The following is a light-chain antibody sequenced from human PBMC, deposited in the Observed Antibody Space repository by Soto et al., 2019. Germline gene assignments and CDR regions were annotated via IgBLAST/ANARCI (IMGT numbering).Light chain of an antibody. CDR1: NIGNKH. V-gene: IGLV3-9*01. Sequence: SYELAQPLSVSVALGQTARITCGGNNIGNKHVHWYQQKPGQAPVLVIYRDTSRPSGIPERFSGSNSGNTATLTISRAQAGDEADCYCQVWDSSTGVFGTGTMVTVL. J-gene: IGLJ1*01. CDR2: RDT. CDR3: QVWDSSTGV.